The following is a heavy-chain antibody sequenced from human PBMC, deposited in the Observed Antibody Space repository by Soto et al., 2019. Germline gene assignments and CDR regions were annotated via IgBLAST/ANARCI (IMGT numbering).Heavy chain of an antibody. Sequence: QVQLQESGPGLVKPSETLSLTCAVSGDSISSYYCMWIRQPPGKGLESIGYLYYGRSAKYNTSLKSRVTLSVDTSTNQCSLTLSSMTAADTAVYYCALRSMAVVPEYWGQGTLVTVSS. J-gene: IGHJ4*02. CDR2: LYYGRSA. V-gene: IGHV4-59*01. D-gene: IGHD3-22*01. CDR1: GDSISSYY. CDR3: ALRSMAVVPEY.